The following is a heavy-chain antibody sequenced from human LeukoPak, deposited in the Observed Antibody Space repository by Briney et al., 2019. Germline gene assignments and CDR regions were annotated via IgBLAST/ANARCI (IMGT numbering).Heavy chain of an antibody. V-gene: IGHV4-34*01. D-gene: IGHD5-12*01. CDR1: GVSFSGYY. CDR3: ARGLGGGYSGYDSRSGHWFDP. CDR2: INHSGST. Sequence: SETLSLTCAVYGVSFSGYYWRWIRQPPGKGLEWFGEINHSGSTNYTPSLKSRVTISVDTSKNQFSLKLSYVTAADTAVYYCARGLGGGYSGYDSRSGHWFDPWGQGTLVTVPS. J-gene: IGHJ5*02.